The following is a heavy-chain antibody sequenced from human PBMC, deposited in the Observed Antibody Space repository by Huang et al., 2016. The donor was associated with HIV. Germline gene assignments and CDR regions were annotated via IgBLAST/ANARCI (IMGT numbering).Heavy chain of an antibody. CDR2: SIPVLRTA. CDR3: ARHKVTTWWDWYFDL. V-gene: IGHV1-69*13. Sequence: QVQLLQSGAEVKKPGSSVKVSCKASGGTFNSYALSWLRQAPGQGLEWMGGSIPVLRTANYGQKCQGRGTITADESASTAYMELNGLRSEDTAVYCCARHKVTTWWDWYFDLWGRGTLVTVSS. D-gene: IGHD4-17*01. CDR1: GGTFNSYA. J-gene: IGHJ2*01.